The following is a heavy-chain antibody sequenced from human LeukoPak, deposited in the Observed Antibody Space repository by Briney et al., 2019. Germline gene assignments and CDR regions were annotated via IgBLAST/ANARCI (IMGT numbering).Heavy chain of an antibody. CDR1: EYSFTGNY. Sequence: ASVKVSCKASEYSFTGNYMHWVRQAPGQGLEWMGWINPNSGDTNFAQKFQGRVTMTRDTSISTVYMELSRLRSDDTAVFYCARGYYDSSDFEYLQHWGQGTLVTVSS. CDR2: INPNSGDT. CDR3: ARGYYDSSDFEYLQH. D-gene: IGHD3-22*01. J-gene: IGHJ1*01. V-gene: IGHV1-2*02.